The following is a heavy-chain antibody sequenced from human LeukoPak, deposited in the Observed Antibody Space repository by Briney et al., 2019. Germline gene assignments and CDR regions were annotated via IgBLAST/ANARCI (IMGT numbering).Heavy chain of an antibody. CDR1: GGSISSGSYY. V-gene: IGHV4-61*02. CDR3: AREPRGNCSSTSCPFYYYMDV. CDR2: INTSGNT. Sequence: TLSLTCVSGGSISSGSYYWTWIRQPAGKGLEWIGRINTSGNTNYNPSLKSRVTISVDTSKNQFSLKLTSVTAADTAVYYCAREPRGNCSSTSCPFYYYMDVWGKGTTVTVSS. J-gene: IGHJ6*03. D-gene: IGHD2-2*01.